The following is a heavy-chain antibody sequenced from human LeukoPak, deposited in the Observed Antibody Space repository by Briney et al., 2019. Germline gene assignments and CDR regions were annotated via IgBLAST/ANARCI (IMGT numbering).Heavy chain of an antibody. Sequence: SETLSLTCAVSGYSISSGYYWGWIRQPPGKGLEWIGSIYHTGSTYYNPSLKSRLTMSVDTSKNQFSLKLSSVTAADTAVYYCARQVYYGSGSYSNDAFDIWGQGTMVTVSS. D-gene: IGHD3-10*01. CDR3: ARQVYYGSGSYSNDAFDI. V-gene: IGHV4-38-2*01. CDR2: IYHTGST. J-gene: IGHJ3*02. CDR1: GYSISSGYY.